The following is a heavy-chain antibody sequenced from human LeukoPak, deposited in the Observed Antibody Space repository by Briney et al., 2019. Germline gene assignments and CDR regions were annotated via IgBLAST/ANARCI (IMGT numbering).Heavy chain of an antibody. D-gene: IGHD3-10*01. CDR1: GFTFSSYA. V-gene: IGHV3-23*01. CDR3: AKDNYYGSGSYVDY. J-gene: IGHJ4*02. Sequence: PGGSLRLSCAASGFTFSSYAMSWVRRAPGKGLEWVSAISGSGGSTYYADSVKGRFTISRDNSKNTLYLQMNSLRAEDTAVYYCAKDNYYGSGSYVDYWGQGTLVTVSS. CDR2: ISGSGGST.